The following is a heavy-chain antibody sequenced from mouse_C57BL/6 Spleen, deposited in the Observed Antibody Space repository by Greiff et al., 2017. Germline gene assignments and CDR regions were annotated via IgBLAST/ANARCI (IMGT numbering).Heavy chain of an antibody. CDR1: GFPFRRYP. J-gene: IGHJ4*01. Sequence: VQRVASGGCLVKPGGSLKPFFAASGFPFRRYPMSWVRPTPEKRLEWVSTISGGGGNTYYPDSVKGRFTISRDNAKNTLYLQMSSLRSEDTALYYCLGVDYWGQGTSVTVAS. CDR2: ISGGGGNT. D-gene: IGHD3-3*01. CDR3: LGVDY. V-gene: IGHV5-9*01.